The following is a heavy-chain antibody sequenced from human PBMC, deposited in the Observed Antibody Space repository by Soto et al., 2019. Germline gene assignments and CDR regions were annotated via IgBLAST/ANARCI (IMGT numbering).Heavy chain of an antibody. CDR3: AKDDRSHWAYYSERRGQIAACDY. CDR1: GFPFSPYG. J-gene: IGHJ4*02. Sequence: QVQLVESGGGVVQPGRSLRLSCAASGFPFSPYGMHGVRQAPGKGLAWVAVISFDGNKRYHADSVKGRFAVSRDNSKNTLYLQMNSLRAEDTAVYYCAKDDRSHWAYYSERRGQIAACDYWGQGTLVTVAS. CDR2: ISFDGNKR. D-gene: IGHD3-22*01. V-gene: IGHV3-30*18.